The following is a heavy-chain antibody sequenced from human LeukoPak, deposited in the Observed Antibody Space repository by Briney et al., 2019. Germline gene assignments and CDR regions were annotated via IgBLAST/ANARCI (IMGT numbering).Heavy chain of an antibody. CDR1: GDNFRRGA. V-gene: IGHV1-69*04. CDR3: ARGKGFVGHSDS. Sequence: SVKVSCKASGDNFRRGAVSWVRQAPGQGPEWMGRISPILGAPEYAEMFQGRATITADKSTNTVFLELRSLKSEDTAVYYCARGKGFVGHSDSWGQGTLVTVSS. D-gene: IGHD3-3*01. CDR2: ISPILGAP. J-gene: IGHJ4*02.